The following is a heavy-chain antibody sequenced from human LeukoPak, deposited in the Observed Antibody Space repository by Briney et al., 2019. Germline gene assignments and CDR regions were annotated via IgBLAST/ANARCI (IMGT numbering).Heavy chain of an antibody. Sequence: SETLSLTCAVYGGSFRGYYWSWIRQPPGKGLAWIGEINHSGSTNQNPSLKSRVTISVDTSKNQFSLKLSSVTAADTAVYYCARGPRSGGSGSYYYYWGQGTLVTVSS. CDR1: GGSFRGYY. CDR3: ARGPRSGGSGSYYYY. D-gene: IGHD3-10*01. V-gene: IGHV4-34*01. CDR2: INHSGST. J-gene: IGHJ4*02.